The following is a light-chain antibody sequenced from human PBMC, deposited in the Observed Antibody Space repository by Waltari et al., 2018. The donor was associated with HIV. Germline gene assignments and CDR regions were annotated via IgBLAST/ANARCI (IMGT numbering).Light chain of an antibody. CDR1: NSNIGNNF. Sequence: QPKMTQAPSASKTPGQRITMSCSGTNSNIGNNFIYWYQHIAGAAPRLVMARNTQRPAGVPDRFSGTKSGTSAFLAITGLRLDDEATYFCASWDDNLGHWIFGGGTKLTVL. CDR3: ASWDDNLGHWI. J-gene: IGLJ2*01. CDR2: RNT. V-gene: IGLV1-47*01.